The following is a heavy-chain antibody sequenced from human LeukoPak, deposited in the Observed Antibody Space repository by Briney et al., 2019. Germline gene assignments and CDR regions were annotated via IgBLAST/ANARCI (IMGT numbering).Heavy chain of an antibody. CDR2: INWNGGRT. CDR1: GFTFENYG. V-gene: IGHV3-20*04. CDR3: ARASSPICPGWCAFDK. J-gene: IGHJ3*02. D-gene: IGHD2-2*01. Sequence: GGSLRLSCAVAGFTFENYGMSWVRQAPGKGLEWVSGINWNGGRTAYADSVKGRFTISRDNAKNSLYLQMKSLRAEDTALYFCARASSPICPGWCAFDKWVQGTMVTVSS.